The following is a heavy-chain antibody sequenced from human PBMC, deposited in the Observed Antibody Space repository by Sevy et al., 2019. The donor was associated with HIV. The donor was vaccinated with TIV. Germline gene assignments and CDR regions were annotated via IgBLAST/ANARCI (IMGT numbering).Heavy chain of an antibody. Sequence: SETLSLTCTVSYGSVRNGNQYWTWIRQPPGKGLEWIGYIHNSGDTNYNPSLKSRLTISRDTSKNRFSLNLKSVTAADTAVYYCLVEVTDAEVYFVYWGQGTQVTVSS. V-gene: IGHV4-61*01. CDR1: YGSVRNGNQY. J-gene: IGHJ4*02. D-gene: IGHD2-21*02. CDR2: IHNSGDT. CDR3: LVEVTDAEVYFVY.